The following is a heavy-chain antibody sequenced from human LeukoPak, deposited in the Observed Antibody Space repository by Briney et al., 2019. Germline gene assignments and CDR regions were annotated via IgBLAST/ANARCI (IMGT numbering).Heavy chain of an antibody. D-gene: IGHD3-22*01. J-gene: IGHJ6*02. Sequence: ASVKVSCKASGYTFTGSNMHWVRQAPGQGLEWMGWINPNSGGTNYAQKFQGWVTMTRDTSISTAYMELSRLRSDDTAVYYCARDLVDSSGLDLYYYGMDVWGQGTTVTVSS. CDR1: GYTFTGSN. CDR2: INPNSGGT. CDR3: ARDLVDSSGLDLYYYGMDV. V-gene: IGHV1-2*04.